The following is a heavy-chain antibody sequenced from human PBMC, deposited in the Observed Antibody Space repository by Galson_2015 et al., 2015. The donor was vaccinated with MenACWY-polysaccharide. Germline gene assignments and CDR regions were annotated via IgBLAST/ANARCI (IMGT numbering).Heavy chain of an antibody. V-gene: IGHV1-8*01. J-gene: IGHJ4*02. Sequence: SVKVSCKASGYKFSSYDINWVRQASGQGLEWMGWMNPNSGNTGYAQKFQGRVAMTRDTATSTAYMELRMLRYDDTAVYYCARIIARKYTFADSWGQGTLVTVSS. D-gene: IGHD2-21*01. CDR1: GYKFSSYD. CDR3: ARIIARKYTFADS. CDR2: MNPNSGNT.